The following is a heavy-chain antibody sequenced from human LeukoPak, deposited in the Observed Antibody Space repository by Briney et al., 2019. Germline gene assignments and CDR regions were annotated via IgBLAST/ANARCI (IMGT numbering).Heavy chain of an antibody. V-gene: IGHV3-74*01. J-gene: IGHJ6*02. CDR3: ARDPLLPYVRATGPTTYHYYGMDV. D-gene: IGHD1-26*01. Sequence: SGGSLRLSCAASGFTFSSYWIHWVRQAPGKGLVWVARINSDGSSTSYADSVKGRFTISRDNAKNTLYLQMSSLRAEDTAAYYCARDPLLPYVRATGPTTYHYYGMDVWGQGTTVTVSS. CDR2: INSDGSST. CDR1: GFTFSSYW.